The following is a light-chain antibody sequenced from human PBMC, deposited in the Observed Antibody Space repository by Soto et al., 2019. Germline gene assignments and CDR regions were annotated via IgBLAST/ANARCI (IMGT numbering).Light chain of an antibody. Sequence: DIQMTQSPSTLSASVGDRVTITCRASQSISSWLAWYQQKPGKAPKLLIYQASSLESGVPSRFSGSGSGTEFTLAISSLHPDDFATYSCQQYKTYSGTLGQGTKVEI. J-gene: IGKJ1*01. CDR2: QAS. V-gene: IGKV1-5*03. CDR3: QQYKTYSGT. CDR1: QSISSW.